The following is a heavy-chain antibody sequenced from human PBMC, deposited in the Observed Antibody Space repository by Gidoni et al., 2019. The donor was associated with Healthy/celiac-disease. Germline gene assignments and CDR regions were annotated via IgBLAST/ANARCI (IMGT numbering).Heavy chain of an antibody. D-gene: IGHD2-2*01. Sequence: QVQLVQSGAEVKKPGASVKVSCQASGSTFTVYYMPWVRQAPGQGLEWMGWNNPNSGGTKHAQKFQGRVTMTRDKSISTAYMELSRLRSEETAVYYCARDCSSTSCYGSRLYYYYGMDVWGQGTTVTVSS. CDR2: NNPNSGGT. CDR3: ARDCSSTSCYGSRLYYYYGMDV. CDR1: GSTFTVYY. J-gene: IGHJ6*02. V-gene: IGHV1-2*02.